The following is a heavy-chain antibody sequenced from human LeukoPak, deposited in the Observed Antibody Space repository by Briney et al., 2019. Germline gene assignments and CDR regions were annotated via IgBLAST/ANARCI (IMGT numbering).Heavy chain of an antibody. V-gene: IGHV3-33*01. CDR3: ARDQVSHPQFTMIVY. J-gene: IGHJ4*02. CDR2: IWDDGSKK. CDR1: GFTFSSYG. D-gene: IGHD3-22*01. Sequence: GGSLRLSCAASGFTFSSYGMHWVRQAPGKGLEWVAVIWDDGSKKYYADSVRGRFPISRDNSKNTLYLLMNSLRAEDTAVYYCARDQVSHPQFTMIVYWGQGTLVTVSS.